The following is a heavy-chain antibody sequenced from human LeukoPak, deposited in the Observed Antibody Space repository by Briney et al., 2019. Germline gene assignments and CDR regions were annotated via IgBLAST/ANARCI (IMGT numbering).Heavy chain of an antibody. CDR2: IYPSDSDT. J-gene: IGHJ4*02. Sequence: GESLKISCKGSGYTFTTYWIGWVRQMPGKGLEWMGIIYPSDSDTRYSPSFQGQVTISADKSISTAYLQWSSLKASDSAMYYCARRYGKLPDYWGQGTLVAVSS. CDR1: GYTFTTYW. D-gene: IGHD6-13*01. V-gene: IGHV5-51*01. CDR3: ARRYGKLPDY.